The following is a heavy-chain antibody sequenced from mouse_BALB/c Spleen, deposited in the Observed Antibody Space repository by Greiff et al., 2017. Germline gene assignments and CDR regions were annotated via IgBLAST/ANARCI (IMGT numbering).Heavy chain of an antibody. CDR1: GFTFTDYY. CDR2: IRNKANGYTT. CDR3: ARGSYYGSPFDY. V-gene: IGHV7-3*02. D-gene: IGHD1-1*01. Sequence: EVKLQESGGGLVQPGGSLRLSCATSGFTFTDYYMSWVRQPPGKALEWLGFIRNKANGYTTEYSASVKGRFTISRDNSQSILYLQMNTLRAEDSATYYCARGSYYGSPFDYWGQGTTLTVSS. J-gene: IGHJ2*01.